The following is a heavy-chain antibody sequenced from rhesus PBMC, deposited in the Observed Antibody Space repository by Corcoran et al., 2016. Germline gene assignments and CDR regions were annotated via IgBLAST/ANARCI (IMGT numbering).Heavy chain of an antibody. CDR1: GFSLTTSGMG. J-gene: IGHJ5-1*01. D-gene: IGHD4-29*01. CDR2: IYWDDDK. CDR3: ARHTTVYNRFDV. V-gene: IGHV2-1*01. Sequence: QVTLKESGPALVKPTQTLTLTCTFSGFSLTTSGMGVGWIRQPPGKTLDWLAHIYWDDDKRYNQSLKNRLTIAKDTSKNQVVLTMTNMDPVDTATYYCARHTTVYNRFDVWGPGVLVTVSS.